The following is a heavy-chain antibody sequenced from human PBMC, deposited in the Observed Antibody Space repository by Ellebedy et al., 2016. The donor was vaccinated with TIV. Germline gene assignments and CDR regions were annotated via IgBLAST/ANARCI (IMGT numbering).Heavy chain of an antibody. D-gene: IGHD2-15*01. Sequence: PGGSLRLSCAASGFTFSSYAMHWVRQAPGKGLEWVAVISYDGSNKYYADSVKGRFTISRDNSKNTLYLQMNSLRAEDTAVYYCARGGGYCSGGSCYVLDWFDPWGQGTLVTVSS. J-gene: IGHJ5*02. CDR2: ISYDGSNK. CDR1: GFTFSSYA. V-gene: IGHV3-30-3*01. CDR3: ARGGGYCSGGSCYVLDWFDP.